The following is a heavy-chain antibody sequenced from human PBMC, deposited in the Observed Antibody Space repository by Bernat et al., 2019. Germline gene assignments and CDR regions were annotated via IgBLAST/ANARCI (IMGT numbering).Heavy chain of an antibody. CDR3: ARIVVEDCSGGRCYFLDY. CDR2: IWYDGSNK. Sequence: QVQLVESGGGVVQPGRSLRLSCAASGFTFSSYGMHWVRQAPGKGLEWVAVIWYDGSNKYYADSVKGRFTISRDNSKNTLYLQMNSLRAEDTAVYYCARIVVEDCSGGRCYFLDYWGQGTLVTVSS. J-gene: IGHJ4*02. V-gene: IGHV3-33*01. CDR1: GFTFSSYG. D-gene: IGHD2-15*01.